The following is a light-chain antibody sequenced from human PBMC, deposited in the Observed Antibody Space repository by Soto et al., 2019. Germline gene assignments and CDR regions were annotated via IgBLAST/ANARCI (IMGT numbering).Light chain of an antibody. Sequence: QPVLTQSPSASASLGASVKLTCTLSSGHSSYAIAWHQQQPEKGPRYLMKLNSDGSHSKGDGIPDRFSGSSSGAERYLTISSLPSEDEADYYCQTWGTGIQVFGGGTKVTVL. CDR3: QTWGTGIQV. CDR2: LNSDGSH. V-gene: IGLV4-69*01. J-gene: IGLJ2*01. CDR1: SGHSSYA.